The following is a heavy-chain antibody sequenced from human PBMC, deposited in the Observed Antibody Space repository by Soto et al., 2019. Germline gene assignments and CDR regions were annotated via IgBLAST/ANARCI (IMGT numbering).Heavy chain of an antibody. CDR2: MNPNSGNT. J-gene: IGHJ6*02. CDR1: GYTFTSYD. V-gene: IGHV1-8*01. CDR3: ARLPDGYYYYGMDV. Sequence: QVQLVQSGAEVKKPGASVKVSCKASGYTFTSYDINWVRQATGQGLEWMGWMNPNSGNTGYAQKFQGRVTMTRNTSISTAYMELSSPRSEDTAVYYCARLPDGYYYYGMDVWGQGTTVTVSS.